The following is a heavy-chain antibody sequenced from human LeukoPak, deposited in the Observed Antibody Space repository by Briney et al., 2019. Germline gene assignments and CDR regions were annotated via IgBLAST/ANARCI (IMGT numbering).Heavy chain of an antibody. CDR1: GGSISSSSYY. J-gene: IGHJ3*02. CDR3: ASNHIVAAPDAFDI. Sequence: SETLSLTCTVSGGSISSSSYYWGWIRQPPGKGLEWIGSIYYSGSTYYNPSLKSRVTISVDTSKNQFSLKLSSVTAADTAVYYCASNHIVAAPDAFDIWGQGTMVTVSS. D-gene: IGHD1-26*01. CDR2: IYYSGST. V-gene: IGHV4-39*01.